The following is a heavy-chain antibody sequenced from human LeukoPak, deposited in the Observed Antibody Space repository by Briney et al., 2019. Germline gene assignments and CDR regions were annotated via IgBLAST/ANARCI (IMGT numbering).Heavy chain of an antibody. V-gene: IGHV4-59*05. CDR3: ARRWYQYYFDY. Sequence: SETLSLTCTVSGGSISSYYWSWIRQPPGKGLEWIGSIYYSGSTYYNPSLKSRVTISVDTSKNQFSLKLSSVTAADTAVYYCARRWYQYYFDYWGQGTLVTVSS. J-gene: IGHJ4*02. D-gene: IGHD4-23*01. CDR1: GGSISSYY. CDR2: IYYSGST.